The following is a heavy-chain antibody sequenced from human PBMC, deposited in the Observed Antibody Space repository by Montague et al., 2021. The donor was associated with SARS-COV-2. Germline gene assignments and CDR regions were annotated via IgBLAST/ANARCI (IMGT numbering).Heavy chain of an antibody. D-gene: IGHD3-22*01. CDR1: GGSITNNIDY. V-gene: IGHV4-39*02. J-gene: IGHJ3*01. CDR2: IYYTGNT. CDR3: ARLKRYFDSSGYPPAFDF. Sequence: SETLSLTCTVSGGSITNNIDYWAWIRQPPGKGLEWIGSIYYTGNTYYNPSLKSRVTISVVTSENHFTLKLSSVTAAETAAYYCARLKRYFDSSGYPPAFDFWGQGTKVTVSS.